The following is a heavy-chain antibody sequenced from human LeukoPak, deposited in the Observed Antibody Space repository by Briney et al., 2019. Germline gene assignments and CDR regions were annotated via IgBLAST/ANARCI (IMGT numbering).Heavy chain of an antibody. CDR2: IYYSGST. V-gene: IGHV4-39*07. CDR1: GGSISSSSYY. Sequence: SETLSHTCTVSGGSISSSSYYWGWIRQPPGKGLEWIGSIYYSGSTYYNPSLKSRVTISVDMSKNQFSLKLSSVTAADTAVYYCARDPLSDYPTDYWGQGTLVTVSS. D-gene: IGHD3-16*01. CDR3: ARDPLSDYPTDY. J-gene: IGHJ4*02.